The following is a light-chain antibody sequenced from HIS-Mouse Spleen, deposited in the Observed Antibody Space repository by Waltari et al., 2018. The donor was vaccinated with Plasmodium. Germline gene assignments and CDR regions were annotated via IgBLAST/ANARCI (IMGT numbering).Light chain of an antibody. V-gene: IGKV1-8*01. J-gene: IGKJ3*01. Sequence: AIWMTQSPSSFSASTGDRVTITCRASQGISSYLAWYQQKPGKAPKLLIYAASTLQSGVPSRFSGSGSGTDCTLTISCLQSEDFATYYCQQYYSYPFTFGPGTKVDIK. CDR2: AAS. CDR3: QQYYSYPFT. CDR1: QGISSY.